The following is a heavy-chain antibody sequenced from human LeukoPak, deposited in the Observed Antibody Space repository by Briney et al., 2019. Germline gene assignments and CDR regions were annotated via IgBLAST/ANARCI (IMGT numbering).Heavy chain of an antibody. CDR2: ITYSGST. CDR1: GGSISSDY. CDR3: ARDARYYGSGTYWDV. J-gene: IGHJ6*02. V-gene: IGHV4-59*01. Sequence: SETLSLTCTVSGGSISSDYWSWVRQPPGKGLEWIGYITYSGSTNYDPSLKSRVTISVDTSKKQFSLKLSSVTAADTAVYYCARDARYYGSGTYWDVWGQGTTATVSS. D-gene: IGHD3-10*01.